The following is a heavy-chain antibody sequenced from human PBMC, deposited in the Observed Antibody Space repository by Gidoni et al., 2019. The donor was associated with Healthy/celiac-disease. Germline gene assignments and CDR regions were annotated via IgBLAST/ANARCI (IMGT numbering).Heavy chain of an antibody. Sequence: QVQPQQQGPGLGQPSQTVSLTSAISGESASSNSAPWNWIRQSPSRGLECLGRTYYRSKWYNDYAVSVKSRITINPDTSKNQFSLQLNSVTPEDTAVYYCAREYGDGYNLRDAFDIWGQGTMVTVSS. CDR3: AREYGDGYNLRDAFDI. CDR2: TYYRSKWYN. V-gene: IGHV6-1*01. J-gene: IGHJ3*02. CDR1: GESASSNSAP. D-gene: IGHD5-12*01.